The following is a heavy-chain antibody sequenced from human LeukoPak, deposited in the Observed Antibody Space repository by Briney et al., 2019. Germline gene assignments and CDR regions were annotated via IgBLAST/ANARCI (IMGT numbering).Heavy chain of an antibody. D-gene: IGHD3-9*01. Sequence: ASVKVSCKASGYTFTSYDINWVRQATGQGLEWRGWMNPNSGNTGYAQKFQGRVTMTRNTSISTAYMELSSLRSEDTAVYYCARLIRPLRYFDWLSLDYWGQGTLVTVSS. V-gene: IGHV1-8*01. CDR1: GYTFTSYD. CDR3: ARLIRPLRYFDWLSLDY. J-gene: IGHJ4*02. CDR2: MNPNSGNT.